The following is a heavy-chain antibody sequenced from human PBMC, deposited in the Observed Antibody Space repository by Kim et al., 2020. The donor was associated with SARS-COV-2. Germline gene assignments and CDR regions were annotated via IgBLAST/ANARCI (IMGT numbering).Heavy chain of an antibody. CDR3: DASDY. V-gene: IGHV3-23*01. CDR1: GFTFGIYA. CDR2: ISDSGRNT. Sequence: GWSLRLSCAASGFTFGIYAMSWARQAPGKGLEWVSTISDSGRNTHYADSVKGRFTISRDNSMNTLYLQMNSLIAEDTAVYYCDASDYWGQGTLVTVSS. J-gene: IGHJ4*02.